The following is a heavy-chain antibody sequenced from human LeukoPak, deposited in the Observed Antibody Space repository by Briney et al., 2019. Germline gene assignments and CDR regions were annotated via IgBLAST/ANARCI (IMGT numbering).Heavy chain of an antibody. D-gene: IGHD2-2*01. V-gene: IGHV1-69*05. CDR3: ARGNVVLPATYNWFDP. CDR2: IIPILGTA. J-gene: IGHJ5*02. CDR1: GGTFSSYA. Sequence: RASVKVSCKASGGTFSSYAISWVRQAPGQGLEWMGGIIPILGTADYAQKFQGRLTITTDESTSTAYMELSSLRSEDTAVFYCARGNVVLPATYNWFDPWGQGTLVTVSS.